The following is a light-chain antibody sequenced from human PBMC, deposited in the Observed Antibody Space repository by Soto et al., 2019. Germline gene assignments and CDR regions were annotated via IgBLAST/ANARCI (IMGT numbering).Light chain of an antibody. V-gene: IGKV3-11*01. CDR2: DAS. J-gene: IGKJ1*01. CDR1: QSVSNF. CDR3: QQRRNWPVT. Sequence: ELVLTQSPATLSLSPGERATLSCRASQSVSNFFAWYQQQPGQAPRLLIYDASSRATGIPARFSGSGSGTEFTLTTMSLKPEEFRCDSSQQRRNWPVTFGQENRVEI.